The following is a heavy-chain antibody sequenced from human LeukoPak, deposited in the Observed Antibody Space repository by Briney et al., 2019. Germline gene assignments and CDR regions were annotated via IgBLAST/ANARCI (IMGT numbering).Heavy chain of an antibody. CDR1: GFTFSSCS. D-gene: IGHD2-15*01. V-gene: IGHV3-21*01. Sequence: GGSLRLSCAASGFTFSSCSMNWVRQAPGKGLEWVSSISSSSSYIYYADSVKGRFTISRDNAKNSLYLQMNSLRAEDTAVYYCARDDDSPTFDYWGQGTLVTVSS. CDR3: ARDDDSPTFDY. J-gene: IGHJ4*02. CDR2: ISSSSSYI.